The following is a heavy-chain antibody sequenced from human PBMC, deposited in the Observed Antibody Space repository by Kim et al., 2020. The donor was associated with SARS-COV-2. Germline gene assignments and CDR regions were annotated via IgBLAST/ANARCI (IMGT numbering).Heavy chain of an antibody. V-gene: IGHV4-61*01. CDR3: ARDRLQYFDRGWFDP. D-gene: IGHD3-9*01. Sequence: SETLSLTCTVSGGSINNNNYYWSWIRQPPGKGLEWIGFIYYTGSTSYNPSLKSRVTISVDMSKNQFSLKLTSMTAADTAIYYCARDRLQYFDRGWFDPWGQGTLVTVSS. CDR1: GGSINNNNYY. CDR2: IYYTGST. J-gene: IGHJ5*02.